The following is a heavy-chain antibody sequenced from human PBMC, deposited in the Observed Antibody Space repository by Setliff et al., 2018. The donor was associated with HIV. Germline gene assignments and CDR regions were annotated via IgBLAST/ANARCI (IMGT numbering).Heavy chain of an antibody. J-gene: IGHJ6*03. CDR2: IYYSGST. V-gene: IGHV4-61*01. CDR1: GGSVSSGSYY. Sequence: SETLSLTCTVSGGSVSSGSYYWSWIRQPPGKGLEWIGYIYYSGSTNYNPSLKSRVTISVDTSKNQFSLKLSSVTAADTAVYYCARGDYYSYYMDVWGKGTTVTSP. CDR3: ARGDYYSYYMDV.